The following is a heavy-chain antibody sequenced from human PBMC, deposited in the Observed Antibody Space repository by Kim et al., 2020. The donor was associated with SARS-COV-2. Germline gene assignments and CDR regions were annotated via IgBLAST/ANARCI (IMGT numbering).Heavy chain of an antibody. Sequence: KGRFTISRDNSKNTLYLQVNSLRAEDTAVYYCAKEGYCSSTSCYDGFWFDPWGQGTLVTVSS. V-gene: IGHV3-30*02. J-gene: IGHJ5*02. CDR3: AKEGYCSSTSCYDGFWFDP. D-gene: IGHD2-2*01.